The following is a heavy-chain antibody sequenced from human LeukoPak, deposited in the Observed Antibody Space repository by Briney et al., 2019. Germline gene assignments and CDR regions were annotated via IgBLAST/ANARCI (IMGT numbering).Heavy chain of an antibody. CDR2: IIPNLGMA. CDR3: ARDSIDYYYDSSGSDAFDI. CDR1: GYTFTGYY. J-gene: IGHJ3*02. D-gene: IGHD3-22*01. V-gene: IGHV1-69*04. Sequence: SVKVSCKASGYTFTGYYMHWVRQAPGQGLEWMGRIIPNLGMALYAQKFKGRVTITADKSPSTAYMELSSLTSEDTAVYYCARDSIDYYYDSSGSDAFDIWGQGTMVTVSS.